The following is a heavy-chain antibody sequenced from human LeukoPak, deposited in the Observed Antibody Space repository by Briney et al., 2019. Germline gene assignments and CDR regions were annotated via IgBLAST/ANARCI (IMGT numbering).Heavy chain of an antibody. D-gene: IGHD6-6*01. J-gene: IGHJ6*03. CDR1: GGTFSSYA. Sequence: SVKVSCKASGGTFSSYAISWVRQAPGQGPEWMGGIIPIFGTANYAQKFQGRVTITTDESTSTAYMELSSLRSEDTAVYYCASPEQLERDYYYMDVWGKGTTVTVSS. V-gene: IGHV1-69*05. CDR2: IIPIFGTA. CDR3: ASPEQLERDYYYMDV.